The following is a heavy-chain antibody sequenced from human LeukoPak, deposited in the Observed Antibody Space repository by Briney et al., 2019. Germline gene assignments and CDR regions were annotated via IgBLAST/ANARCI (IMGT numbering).Heavy chain of an antibody. CDR3: ARGIISGGWYSEVVAFDI. V-gene: IGHV4-30-2*01. J-gene: IGHJ3*02. CDR2: IYHSGST. D-gene: IGHD6-19*01. Sequence: SQTLSLTCAVSGGSISSCGYSWSRIRQPPGKGLEWIGYIYHSGSTYYNPSLKSRVTISVDRSKNQFSLKLSSVTAADTAVYYCARGIISGGWYSEVVAFDIWGQGTMVTVSS. CDR1: GGSISSCGYS.